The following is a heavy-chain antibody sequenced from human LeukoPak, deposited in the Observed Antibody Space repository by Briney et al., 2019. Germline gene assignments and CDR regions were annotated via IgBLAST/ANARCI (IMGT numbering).Heavy chain of an antibody. V-gene: IGHV3-53*01. J-gene: IGHJ3*02. CDR2: IRSDGST. CDR3: GREMYSGMYNDAFDI. Sequence: PGGSLRLSCTASGFTVSSNYMSWVRQAPGKGLEWVSVIRSDGSTNHADSVKGRFTISRDNSKNTLYLQMNNLRAEDTAMYYCGREMYSGMYNDAFDIWGQGTKVTVSS. D-gene: IGHD1-26*01. CDR1: GFTVSSNY.